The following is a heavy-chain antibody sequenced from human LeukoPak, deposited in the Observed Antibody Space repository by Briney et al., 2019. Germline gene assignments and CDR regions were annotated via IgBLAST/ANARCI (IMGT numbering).Heavy chain of an antibody. CDR2: TYYRSKWYN. CDR1: GDSVSSNSAV. CDR3: ASSGSYRFDY. J-gene: IGHJ4*02. Sequence: SQTLSLICAISGDSVSSNSAVWNWIRQSPSRGLEWLGKTYYRSKWYNEYAVSEKSRIIITPDTSKNQFSLQLNSVTPDDTAVYYCASSGSYRFDYWGQGTLVTVSS. V-gene: IGHV6-1*01. D-gene: IGHD1-26*01.